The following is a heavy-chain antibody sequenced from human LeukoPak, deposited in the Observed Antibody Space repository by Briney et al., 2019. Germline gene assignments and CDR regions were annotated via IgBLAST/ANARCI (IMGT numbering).Heavy chain of an antibody. J-gene: IGHJ4*02. CDR3: ARLYFDILTGYYSRFDY. CDR2: IYWDDDK. V-gene: IGHV2-5*02. Sequence: SGPTLVNPTQTLTLTCTFSGFSLSTSGVGVGWIRQPPGKALEWLALIYWDDDKRYSPSLKSRLTITKDTSKNQVVLTMTNMDPVDTATYYCARLYFDILTGYYSRFDYWGQGTLVTVSS. CDR1: GFSLSTSGVG. D-gene: IGHD3-9*01.